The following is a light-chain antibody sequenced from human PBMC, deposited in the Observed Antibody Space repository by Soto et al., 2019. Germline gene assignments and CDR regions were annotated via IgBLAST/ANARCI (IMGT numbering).Light chain of an antibody. CDR1: QSISSY. CDR3: QQTYNTPWT. J-gene: IGKJ1*01. V-gene: IGKV1-39*01. Sequence: DIQMTQSPSSLSASVVDRVTITCRASQSISSYLNWYQQNPGKAPKLLIYAASNLQSGVPSRFSGSGSGTDFTLTISSLQPEDFADYYCQQTYNTPWTFGQGTKVEIK. CDR2: AAS.